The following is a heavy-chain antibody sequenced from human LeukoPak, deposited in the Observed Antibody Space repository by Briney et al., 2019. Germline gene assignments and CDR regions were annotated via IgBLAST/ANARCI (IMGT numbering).Heavy chain of an antibody. CDR3: ARSARHCNNGVCFTDYYIDL. CDR1: GYTFTDSY. D-gene: IGHD2-8*01. CDR2: NNPNSGDS. V-gene: IGHV1-2*06. J-gene: IGHJ6*03. Sequence: ASVKVSCKSSGYTFTDSYIHWVRQAPGQGLEWMGRNNPNSGDSNYSQKFQGRVTMTRDTSISTAYMEMSRLTFDDTAVYYCARSARHCNNGVCFTDYYIDLWGKGTTVIVSS.